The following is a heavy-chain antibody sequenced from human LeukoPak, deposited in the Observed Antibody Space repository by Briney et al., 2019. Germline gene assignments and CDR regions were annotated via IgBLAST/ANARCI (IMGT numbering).Heavy chain of an antibody. J-gene: IGHJ4*02. Sequence: SETLSLTCTASGGSISSYYRSWIRQPAGKGLEWIARIYTSGSTNYNPSPMSRVTMSVDTSKNHFSLKLSSVTAADTAVYDCARGLYSGSYYFDYWGQGTLVTVSS. CDR3: ARGLYSGSYYFDY. D-gene: IGHD1-26*01. CDR2: IYTSGST. V-gene: IGHV4-4*07. CDR1: GGSISSYY.